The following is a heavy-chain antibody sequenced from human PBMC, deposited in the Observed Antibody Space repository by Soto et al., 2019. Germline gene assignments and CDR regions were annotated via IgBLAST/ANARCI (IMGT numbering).Heavy chain of an antibody. CDR1: GFTFGDYA. CDR3: TRYTSTSRYSYFGMDV. V-gene: IGHV3-49*03. J-gene: IGHJ6*02. CDR2: IRSKAYGGTT. Sequence: GGSLRLSCTTSGFTFGDYAMSWSRQAPGKGVEWVGVIRSKAYGGTTEYAASVKGRFTISRDDSRGIAYLQVNNLQSDDTGLYYCTRYTSTSRYSYFGMDVWGPGTTVTVSS. D-gene: IGHD2-15*01.